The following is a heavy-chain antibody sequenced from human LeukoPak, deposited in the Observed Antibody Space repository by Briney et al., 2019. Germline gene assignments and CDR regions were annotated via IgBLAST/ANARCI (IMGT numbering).Heavy chain of an antibody. D-gene: IGHD3-22*01. V-gene: IGHV3-7*03. CDR3: ARDWGAYYHFFDY. Sequence: GGSLRLSCEASGFSMSVYWMSWVRQAPGKGLEWVGNIKRDGSERNYVDSVKGRFTISRDNAKKSLYLQMNSLRAEDTAVYYCARDWGAYYHFFDYWGQGTLVTVSS. CDR1: GFSMSVYW. CDR2: IKRDGSER. J-gene: IGHJ4*02.